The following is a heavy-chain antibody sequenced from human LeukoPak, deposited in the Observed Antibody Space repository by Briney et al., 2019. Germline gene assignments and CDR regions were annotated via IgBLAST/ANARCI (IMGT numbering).Heavy chain of an antibody. J-gene: IGHJ3*02. V-gene: IGHV3-73*01. Sequence: GGSLRLSCAASGLTLSGSAMQWVRQAPGKGLEWVGRIRSEAENSATALAASVKGRFTISRDDSKNMVYLQLDSLKAEDTAVYYCAKPLPGVRTKHAVDIWGRGTLVTVAS. CDR2: IRSEAENSAT. CDR1: GLTLSGSA. D-gene: IGHD3-3*01. CDR3: AKPLPGVRTKHAVDI.